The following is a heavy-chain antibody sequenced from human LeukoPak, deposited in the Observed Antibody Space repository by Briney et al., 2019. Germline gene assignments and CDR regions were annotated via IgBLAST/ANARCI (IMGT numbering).Heavy chain of an antibody. CDR3: VKDSSSGSYFDY. CDR2: ISGSGGST. CDR1: GFTFSSYA. V-gene: IGHV3-23*01. D-gene: IGHD3-10*01. J-gene: IGHJ4*02. Sequence: GGSLRLSCAASGFTFSSYAMSWVRQAPGKGLEWVSAISGSGGSTYYADSVKGRFTISRDNSRNTLHLQMSSLRVEDTAVYYCVKDSSSGSYFDYWGQGTLVTVSS.